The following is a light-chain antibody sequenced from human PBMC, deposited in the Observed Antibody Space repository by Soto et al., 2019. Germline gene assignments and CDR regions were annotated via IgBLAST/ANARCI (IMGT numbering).Light chain of an antibody. CDR2: DAS. Sequence: EIVLTQSPATLSLSPGERATLSCRASQSVSSYLAWYQQQPGQAPRLLIYDASNRATGIPARFSGSGSGTDFTLNISSLKPEDFAFYYCQQRSNWLWTFGQGTQVEIK. J-gene: IGKJ1*01. V-gene: IGKV3-11*01. CDR3: QQRSNWLWT. CDR1: QSVSSY.